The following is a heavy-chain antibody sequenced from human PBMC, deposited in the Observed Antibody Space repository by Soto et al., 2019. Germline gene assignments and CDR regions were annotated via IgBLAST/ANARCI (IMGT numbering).Heavy chain of an antibody. CDR3: AREVWGPLYYFDL. CDR2: IYYSGST. Sequence: SETLSLTCTVSGGSISSHYWSWIRQPPGKGLEWIGYIYYSGSTNYNPSLKSRVTISVDTSKNQFSLKLSSVTAADTAVYYCAREVWGPLYYFDLWGPGTLVTVSS. J-gene: IGHJ4*02. CDR1: GGSISSHY. V-gene: IGHV4-59*11. D-gene: IGHD7-27*01.